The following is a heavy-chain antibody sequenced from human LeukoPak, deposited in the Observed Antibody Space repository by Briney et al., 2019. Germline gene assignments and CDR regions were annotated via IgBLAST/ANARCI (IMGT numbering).Heavy chain of an antibody. Sequence: SETLSLTCSVSGGSISSSHYYWGWIRQPPGKGLQWIGSVYYSGSTYYSPSLKSRVTISVDTSKDQFSLKLSSVTAADTAVYYCAILPATDTYYYDRSGYYRPGVHWGQGTLVTVSS. V-gene: IGHV4-39*07. CDR2: VYYSGST. CDR1: GGSISSSHYY. J-gene: IGHJ4*02. CDR3: AILPATDTYYYDRSGYYRPGVH. D-gene: IGHD3-22*01.